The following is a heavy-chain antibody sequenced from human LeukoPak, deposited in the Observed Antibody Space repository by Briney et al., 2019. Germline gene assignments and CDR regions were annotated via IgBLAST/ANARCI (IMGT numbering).Heavy chain of an antibody. V-gene: IGHV4-59*08. Sequence: SETLSLTCTVSGGSISSYYWSWIRQPPGKGLEWIGYIYYSGSTNYNPSLKSRVTISVDTSKNQFSLKLTSVTAADTAVYYCARGPGGSSSSDFDYWGQGTLVTVSS. CDR3: ARGPGGSSSSDFDY. CDR1: GGSISSYY. CDR2: IYYSGST. J-gene: IGHJ4*02. D-gene: IGHD6-6*01.